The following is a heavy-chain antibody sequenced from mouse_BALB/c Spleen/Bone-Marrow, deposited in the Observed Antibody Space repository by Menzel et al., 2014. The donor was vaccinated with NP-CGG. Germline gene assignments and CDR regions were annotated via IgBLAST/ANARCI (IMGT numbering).Heavy chain of an antibody. Sequence: EVKLQESGGGLVQPGGSLKLSCAASGFDFSGYWMSWVRQATGKGLQWIGEINPDSSTINYTPSLKDKFIISRDNAKNTLYLQMSKVRSEDTALYYCARLGYYGGFAYWGQRTLVTVSA. V-gene: IGHV4-1*02. CDR2: INPDSSTI. D-gene: IGHD2-3*01. J-gene: IGHJ3*01. CDR1: GFDFSGYW. CDR3: ARLGYYGGFAY.